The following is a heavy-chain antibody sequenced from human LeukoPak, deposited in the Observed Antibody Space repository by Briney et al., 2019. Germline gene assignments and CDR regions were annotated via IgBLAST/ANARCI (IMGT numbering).Heavy chain of an antibody. CDR1: GDSISSYQ. V-gene: IGHV4-59*08. CDR3: ASVAARYYYYYYMDV. D-gene: IGHD6-6*01. J-gene: IGHJ6*03. Sequence: SETLSLTCTVSGDSISSYQWSWIRQTPGKGLEWIGSTYYSGSANYNPSLKGRVTISVDTSKNQFSLKLSSVTAADTAVYYCASVAARYYYYYYMDVWGKGTTVTVSS. CDR2: TYYSGSA.